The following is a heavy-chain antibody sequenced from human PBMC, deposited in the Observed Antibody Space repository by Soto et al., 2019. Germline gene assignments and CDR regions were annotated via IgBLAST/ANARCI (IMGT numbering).Heavy chain of an antibody. J-gene: IGHJ4*02. Sequence: PSETLSLTCTVSGGSISSGGYYWSWIRQHPGKGLEWIGYIYYSGSTYYNPSLKSRVTISVDTSKNQFSLKLSSVTAAGTAVYYCARAGYYYDSSGYYPGHFDYWGQGTLVTVS. V-gene: IGHV4-31*03. CDR3: ARAGYYYDSSGYYPGHFDY. CDR2: IYYSGST. CDR1: GGSISSGGYY. D-gene: IGHD3-22*01.